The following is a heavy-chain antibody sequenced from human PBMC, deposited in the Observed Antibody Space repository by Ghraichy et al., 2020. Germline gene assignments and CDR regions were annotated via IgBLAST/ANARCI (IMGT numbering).Heavy chain of an antibody. Sequence: GGSLRLSCAASGFTFSSYGMHWVRQAPGKGLEWVAFIRYDGSNKYYADSVKGRFTISRDNSKNTLYLQMNSLRAEDTAVYYCAKDQEWNSGLDYWGQGTLVTVSS. CDR2: IRYDGSNK. J-gene: IGHJ4*02. CDR1: GFTFSSYG. D-gene: IGHD5-12*01. CDR3: AKDQEWNSGLDY. V-gene: IGHV3-30*02.